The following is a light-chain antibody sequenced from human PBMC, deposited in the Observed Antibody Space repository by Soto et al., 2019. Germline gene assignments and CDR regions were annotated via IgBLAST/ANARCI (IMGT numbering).Light chain of an antibody. V-gene: IGKV3-20*01. CDR3: QQYYSSRT. CDR2: GGS. J-gene: IGKJ1*01. Sequence: EIVLTQSPGTVSLSPGERATLSCRASQSVGSRWLAWYQQKPGQAPRVLIYGGSNRATGIPDRFSGSGSGTDCTLTISRLEPEDFAVYYCQQYYSSRTFGQGTKVEMK. CDR1: QSVGSRW.